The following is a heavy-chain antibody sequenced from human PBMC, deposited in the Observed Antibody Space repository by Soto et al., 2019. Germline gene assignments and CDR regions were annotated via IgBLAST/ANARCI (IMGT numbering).Heavy chain of an antibody. CDR1: GFTFSSYG. Sequence: GGSLRLSCAASGFTFSSYGMHWVRQAPGKGLEWVSSILYDGSNKYYGGSVKGRFTISRDNSKNTLYLQMNSLRAEDTAAYYCAKDWVKYYSGPEYYYYGMDVWGQGTTVTVSS. D-gene: IGHD3-10*01. J-gene: IGHJ6*02. CDR2: ILYDGSNK. V-gene: IGHV3-30*18. CDR3: AKDWVKYYSGPEYYYYGMDV.